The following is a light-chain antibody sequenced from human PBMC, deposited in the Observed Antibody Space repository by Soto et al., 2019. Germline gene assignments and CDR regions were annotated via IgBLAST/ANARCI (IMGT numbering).Light chain of an antibody. CDR1: QSVSTY. Sequence: EIVLTQSPATLSLSPGERAILSCRASQSVSTYLAWYQQKPGQAPRLLIFDASNRATGIPARFSGSGSGTDFTLTISSLEPEDFAVYYCQQRADWPATF. CDR2: DAS. V-gene: IGKV3-11*01. J-gene: IGKJ3*01. CDR3: QQRADWPAT.